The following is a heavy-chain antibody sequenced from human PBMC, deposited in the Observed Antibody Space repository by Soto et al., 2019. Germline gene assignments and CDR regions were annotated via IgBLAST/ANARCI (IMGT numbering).Heavy chain of an antibody. J-gene: IGHJ5*02. CDR3: AHKRGYYDFWSGYAP. CDR1: GFSLSISGVG. V-gene: IGHV2-5*02. CDR2: IYWDDDK. Sequence: QITLKESGPPLVKPTQTLTLTCTFSGFSLSISGVGVGWIRQPPGKALEWLALIYWDDDKRYSPSLKSRLTITKDTSKNQVVLTMTNMAPVDTATYYCAHKRGYYDFWSGYAPWGQGTLVTVSS. D-gene: IGHD3-3*01.